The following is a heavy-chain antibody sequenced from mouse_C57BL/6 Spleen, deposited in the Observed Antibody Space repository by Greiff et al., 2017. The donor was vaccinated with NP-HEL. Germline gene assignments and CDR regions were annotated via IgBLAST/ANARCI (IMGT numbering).Heavy chain of an antibody. V-gene: IGHV1-18*01. D-gene: IGHD1-1*01. J-gene: IGHJ2*01. Sequence: EVQLQQSGPELVKPGASVKIPCKASGYTFTDYNMDWVKQSHGKSLEWIGDINPNNGGTIYNQKFKGKATLTVDMSSSTAYMELRSLTSEDTAVYYCARKETTVASEYYFDYWGQGTTLTVSS. CDR3: ARKETTVASEYYFDY. CDR2: INPNNGGT. CDR1: GYTFTDYN.